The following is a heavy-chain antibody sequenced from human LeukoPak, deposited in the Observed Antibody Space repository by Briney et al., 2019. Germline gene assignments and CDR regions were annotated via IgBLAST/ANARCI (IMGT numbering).Heavy chain of an antibody. Sequence: GRSLRLSCAASGFTFSSYGMHWVRQAPGKGLEWVAVISYDGSNKYYADSVKGRFTISRDNSKNTLYLQMNSLRAEDTAVYYCAKIPGSSSTFDYWGQGTLVTVSS. V-gene: IGHV3-30*18. CDR3: AKIPGSSSTFDY. CDR2: ISYDGSNK. CDR1: GFTFSSYG. J-gene: IGHJ4*02. D-gene: IGHD6-6*01.